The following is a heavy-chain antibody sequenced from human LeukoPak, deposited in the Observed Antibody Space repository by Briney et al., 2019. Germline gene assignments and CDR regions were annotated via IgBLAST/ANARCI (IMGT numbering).Heavy chain of an antibody. V-gene: IGHV3-74*01. CDR1: GFTFSSYS. Sequence: GGSLRLSCAASGFTFSSYSMNWVRQAPGKGLVWISRINSDGSSTSYADSVKGRFTISRDNAKNTLYLQMNSLRAEDTAVYYCARAHDSSGYYYYYYYYGMDVWGQGTTVTVSS. CDR2: INSDGSST. J-gene: IGHJ6*02. CDR3: ARAHDSSGYYYYYYYYGMDV. D-gene: IGHD3-22*01.